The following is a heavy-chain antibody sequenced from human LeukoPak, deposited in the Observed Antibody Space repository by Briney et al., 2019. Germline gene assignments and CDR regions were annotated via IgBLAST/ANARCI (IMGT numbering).Heavy chain of an antibody. V-gene: IGHV1-69*04. Sequence: SVKVSCKASGGTFSSYAISWVRQAPGQGLEWMGRIIPILGIANYAQRFQGRVTITADKSTSTAYMELSSLRSEDTAVYYCARARIPYSNYVWFDPWGQGTLVTVSS. CDR2: IIPILGIA. D-gene: IGHD4-11*01. CDR3: ARARIPYSNYVWFDP. J-gene: IGHJ5*02. CDR1: GGTFSSYA.